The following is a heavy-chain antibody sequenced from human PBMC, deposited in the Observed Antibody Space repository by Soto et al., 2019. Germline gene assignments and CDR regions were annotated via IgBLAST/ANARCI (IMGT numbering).Heavy chain of an antibody. CDR1: GGSISSGDYY. J-gene: IGHJ4*02. Sequence: SETLSLTCTVSGGSISSGDYYWSWIRQPPGKGLEWIGYIYYSGSTYYNPSLKSRVTISVDTSKNQFSLKLSSVTAADTAVYYCARDQAPDIVDTSGYWGQGTLVTVYS. CDR2: IYYSGST. D-gene: IGHD5-12*01. V-gene: IGHV4-30-4*01. CDR3: ARDQAPDIVDTSGY.